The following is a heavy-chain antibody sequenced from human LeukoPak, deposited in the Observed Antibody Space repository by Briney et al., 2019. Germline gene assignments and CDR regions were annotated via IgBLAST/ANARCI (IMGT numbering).Heavy chain of an antibody. CDR2: ISGSGGST. CDR3: AEGSPLGYCSGGSCYPRY. V-gene: IGHV3-23*01. D-gene: IGHD2-15*01. CDR1: GFTFSSYA. J-gene: IGHJ4*02. Sequence: QPGGSLRLSCAASGFTFSSYAMTWVRQAPGKGLEWVSVISGSGGSTYYADSVKGRFTVSRDNSKNTLYLQMSRLRVEDTAVYYCAEGSPLGYCSGGSCYPRYWGQGTLVTVSS.